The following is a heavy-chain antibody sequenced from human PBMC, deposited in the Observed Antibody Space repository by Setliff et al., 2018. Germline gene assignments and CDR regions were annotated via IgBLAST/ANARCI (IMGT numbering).Heavy chain of an antibody. CDR1: GYSFIDYY. CDR2: INPHNEGT. CDR3: TPSVATITAGDVEASDV. D-gene: IGHD3-16*01. J-gene: IGHJ6*04. Sequence: ASVKVSCKSSGYSFIDYYIHWVRQAPGQGLEWMGWINPHNEGTTFAEKFQGRVTMTADTSTFTAYMELRGLRSEDTAMYYCTPSVATITAGDVEASDVWGKGTPVTVSS. V-gene: IGHV1-2*02.